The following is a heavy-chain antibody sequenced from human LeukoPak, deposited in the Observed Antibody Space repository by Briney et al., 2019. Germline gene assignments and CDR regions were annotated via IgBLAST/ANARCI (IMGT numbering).Heavy chain of an antibody. CDR3: ARGLQENLAWLQAFSAFDI. D-gene: IGHD6-19*01. J-gene: IGHJ3*02. CDR1: GYTFTNYG. V-gene: IGHV1-18*01. Sequence: ASVKVSCKASGYTFTNYGMNWVRQAPGQGLEWMGWISAYNGDTNYAQKLQGRVTMTTDTSTSTAYMELRSLRSDDTAVYYCARGLQENLAWLQAFSAFDIWGQGTMVTVSS. CDR2: ISAYNGDT.